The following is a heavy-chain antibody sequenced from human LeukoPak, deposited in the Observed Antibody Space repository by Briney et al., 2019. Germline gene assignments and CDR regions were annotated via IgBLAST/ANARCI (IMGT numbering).Heavy chain of an antibody. D-gene: IGHD3-3*01. CDR2: IYTNGST. V-gene: IGHV4-4*07. CDR3: ARSDFWSGYRFDY. J-gene: IGHJ4*02. CDR1: GGSIRGYY. Sequence: SETLSLTCTVSGGSIRGYYWSWIRQPAGKGLEWIGRIYTNGSTNYNPSLRSRVTMSLDTSKNQFSLKLTSVTATDTAVYHCARSDFWSGYRFDYWGQGTLVTVSS.